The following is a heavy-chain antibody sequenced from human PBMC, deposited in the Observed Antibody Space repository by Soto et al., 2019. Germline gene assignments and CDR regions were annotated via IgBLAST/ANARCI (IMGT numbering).Heavy chain of an antibody. CDR3: AKDLCGGECYQFDV. J-gene: IGHJ4*02. CDR1: GFSFSNYG. V-gene: IGHV3-30*18. D-gene: IGHD2-21*01. Sequence: QVQLVESGGGVVQPGRSLRLSCAASGFSFSNYGVHWVRQAPGKGLDWVAFISYDGRNKYYADSVKGRFTISRDNSKNTLYLQFNRLRAEDTSVYYCAKDLCGGECYQFDVWGQGSLVTVSS. CDR2: ISYDGRNK.